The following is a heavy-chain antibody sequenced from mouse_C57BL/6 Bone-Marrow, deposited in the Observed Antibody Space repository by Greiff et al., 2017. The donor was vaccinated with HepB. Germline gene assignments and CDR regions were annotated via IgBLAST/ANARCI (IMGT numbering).Heavy chain of an antibody. CDR3: AGIYYYGSSYDYYAMDY. Sequence: VQLQQSGPELVKPGASVKISCKASGYTFTDYYMNWVKQSHGKSLEWIGDINPNNGGTSYNQKFKGKATLTVDKSSSTAYMELRSLTSEDSAVYYCAGIYYYGSSYDYYAMDYWGQGTSVTVSS. CDR1: GYTFTDYY. J-gene: IGHJ4*01. D-gene: IGHD1-1*01. CDR2: INPNNGGT. V-gene: IGHV1-26*01.